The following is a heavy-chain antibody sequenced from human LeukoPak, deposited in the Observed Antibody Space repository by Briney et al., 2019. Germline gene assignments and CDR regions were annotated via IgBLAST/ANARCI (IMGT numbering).Heavy chain of an antibody. V-gene: IGHV1-8*01. Sequence: ASVKVSCKASGYTFTSYDINWVRQATGQGLEWMGWMNPNSGNTGYAQKFQGRVTMTRNTSISTAYMELSSLRSEDTAVYYCARVPLPHYGDYGWSPDYWGQGTLVTVFS. J-gene: IGHJ4*02. CDR3: ARVPLPHYGDYGWSPDY. CDR2: MNPNSGNT. D-gene: IGHD4-17*01. CDR1: GYTFTSYD.